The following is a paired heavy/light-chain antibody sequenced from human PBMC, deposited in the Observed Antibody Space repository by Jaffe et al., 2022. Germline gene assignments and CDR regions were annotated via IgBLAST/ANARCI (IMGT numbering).Heavy chain of an antibody. J-gene: IGHJ4*02. CDR1: GLSFSDSA. Sequence: DVQLVESGGGLVQPGGSLRLSCAASGLSFSDSAMNWVRQAPGKGLEWVSYIDYGGHSIYYADSVKGRFTISRDNANNSLFLQMNSLRAEDTAVYFCARGHTYYYDESNYYESSYFFDYWGQGTLVTVSS. V-gene: IGHV3-48*03. CDR3: ARGHTYYYDESNYYESSYFFDY. CDR2: IDYGGHSI. D-gene: IGHD3-22*01.
Light chain of an antibody. CDR2: AKN. CDR1: TLRNFY. V-gene: IGLV3-19*01. Sequence: SSELTQDPAVSVALGQRVTITCQGDTLRNFYASWYQQKPGQAPLLVMYAKNKRPSGIPDRFSGSRSGNTASLTITGAQAEDEADYYCNSRDSTSNHHVVFGGGTKLTVL. J-gene: IGLJ3*02. CDR3: NSRDSTSNHHVV.